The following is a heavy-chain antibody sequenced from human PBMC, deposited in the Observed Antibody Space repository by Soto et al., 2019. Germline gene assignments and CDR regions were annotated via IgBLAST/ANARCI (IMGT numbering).Heavy chain of an antibody. V-gene: IGHV3-21*01. CDR3: ARGSPGPGYSGYVDYYGMDV. CDR1: GFTFSSYS. CDR2: ISSSSSYI. D-gene: IGHD5-12*01. J-gene: IGHJ6*02. Sequence: EVQLVESGGGLVKPGGSLRLSCAASGFTFSSYSMNWVRQAPGKGLEWVSSISSSSSYIYYADSVKGRFTISRDNAKNSLYLKMNSLRAEDTAVYYCARGSPGPGYSGYVDYYGMDVWGQGTTVTVSS.